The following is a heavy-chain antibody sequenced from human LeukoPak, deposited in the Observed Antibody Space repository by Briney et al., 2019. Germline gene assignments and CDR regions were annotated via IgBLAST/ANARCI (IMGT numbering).Heavy chain of an antibody. J-gene: IGHJ4*02. CDR2: IQSDRSNE. D-gene: IGHD5-12*01. Sequence: PGGSLRLSCAASRFTFSSYGMHWVRQAPGKGLEWVAYIQSDRSNEQYADSVRGRFSISRDSSKNTLYLQMNSLRAEDTAVYYCASARGYSGYDIFDYWGQGTLVTVSS. CDR3: ASARGYSGYDIFDY. V-gene: IGHV3-30*02. CDR1: RFTFSSYG.